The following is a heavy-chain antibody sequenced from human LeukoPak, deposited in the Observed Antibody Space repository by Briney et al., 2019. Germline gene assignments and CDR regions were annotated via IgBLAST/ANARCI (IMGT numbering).Heavy chain of an antibody. Sequence: PSETLSLTCTVPGGSISNYYWNWIRQSAGKGLEWIGRISPGGSTNYKPSLKSRVTMSLGPSENQFSLKMNSMTAADTAVYYCAREGMGTIHFDYWGQGTLATVSS. D-gene: IGHD5-24*01. V-gene: IGHV4-4*07. CDR3: AREGMGTIHFDY. CDR2: ISPGGST. J-gene: IGHJ4*02. CDR1: GGSISNYY.